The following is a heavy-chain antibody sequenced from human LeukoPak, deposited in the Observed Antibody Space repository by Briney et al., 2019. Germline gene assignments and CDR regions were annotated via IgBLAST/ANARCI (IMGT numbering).Heavy chain of an antibody. CDR1: GYTFTGYY. CDR2: INPNSGGT. CDR3: AKRGDSNMKGFDY. V-gene: IGHV1-2*02. Sequence: ASVKVSCKASGYTFTGYYMHWVRQAPGQGLEWMGWINPNSGGTNYAQKFQGRVTITRNTSISTAYMELNSLRAEDTAVYYCAKRGDSNMKGFDYWGQGTLVTVSS. D-gene: IGHD3-22*01. J-gene: IGHJ4*02.